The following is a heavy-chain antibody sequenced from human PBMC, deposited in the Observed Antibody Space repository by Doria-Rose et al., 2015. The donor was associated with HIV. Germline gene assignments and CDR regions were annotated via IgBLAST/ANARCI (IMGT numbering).Heavy chain of an antibody. CDR2: MFNPVIT. D-gene: IGHD1-26*01. CDR1: GGSISHYY. Sequence: QVQLQESGPGLVKPSETLSLTCSVSGGSISHYYWSWIRQPPGKGLEYIGDMFNPVITNYSPPLKSRVSISIDTSKSKFSLRLSSVTAADTAVYYCARVLSGTYDYWGQGTLVTVSS. CDR3: ARVLSGTYDY. J-gene: IGHJ4*02. V-gene: IGHV4-59*01.